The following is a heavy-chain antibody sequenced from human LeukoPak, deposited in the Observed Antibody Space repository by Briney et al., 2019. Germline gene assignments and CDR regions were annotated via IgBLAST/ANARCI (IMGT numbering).Heavy chain of an antibody. Sequence: GGSLRLSCAASGFTFSSYAMSWVRQAPGKGLEWVSAISGSGGSTYYADSVKGRFTTSRDNSKNTLYLQMNSLRPEDTSVYYCARGTYGSEGFPLHYWGQGTLVIVSS. CDR2: ISGSGGST. V-gene: IGHV3-23*01. CDR1: GFTFSSYA. D-gene: IGHD3-10*01. CDR3: ARGTYGSEGFPLHY. J-gene: IGHJ4*02.